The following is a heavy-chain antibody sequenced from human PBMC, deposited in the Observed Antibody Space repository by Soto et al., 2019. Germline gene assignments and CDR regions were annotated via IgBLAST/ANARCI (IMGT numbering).Heavy chain of an antibody. CDR2: IYSSGTT. D-gene: IGHD3-9*01. V-gene: IGHV3-53*01. Sequence: PGGSPRLSCAASGFTFSDHQMNWVRQAPGRGLEWVSVIYSSGTTYYGDSVKGRFTISRDNSKNTLYLQMNSLRTEDTALYYCARAGSPFHSDSTGYWAFDYWGQGTLVTVSS. J-gene: IGHJ4*02. CDR3: ARAGSPFHSDSTGYWAFDY. CDR1: GFTFSDHQ.